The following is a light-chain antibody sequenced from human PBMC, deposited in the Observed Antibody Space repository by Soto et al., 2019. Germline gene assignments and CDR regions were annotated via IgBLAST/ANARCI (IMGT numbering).Light chain of an antibody. Sequence: EIVSTQSPATLSLSPGERATLSCRASQSVSSYLAWYQQKPGQAPRLLIYDASNRATGIPARFSGSGSGTDFALTISSLEPEDFAVYYCQQRSSWPRTFGQGTKVNIK. J-gene: IGKJ1*01. CDR2: DAS. CDR3: QQRSSWPRT. CDR1: QSVSSY. V-gene: IGKV3-11*01.